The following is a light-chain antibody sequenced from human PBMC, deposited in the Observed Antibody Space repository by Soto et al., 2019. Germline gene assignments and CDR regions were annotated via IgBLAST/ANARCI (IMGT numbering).Light chain of an antibody. Sequence: EIVLTPSPGTLSLSPVERATLSCRASQSVSSSYLAWYQQKPGQAPRLLIYGASSRATGIPDRFSGSGSGTDFTLTISRLEPEDFAVYYCQQYGSSRTFGQGTKVDIK. J-gene: IGKJ1*01. V-gene: IGKV3-20*01. CDR3: QQYGSSRT. CDR1: QSVSSSY. CDR2: GAS.